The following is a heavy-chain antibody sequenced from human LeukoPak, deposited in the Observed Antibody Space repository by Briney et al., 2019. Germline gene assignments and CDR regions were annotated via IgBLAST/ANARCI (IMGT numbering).Heavy chain of an antibody. CDR2: INPNTGGT. CDR1: GYTXTAYY. CDR3: ARENFEYGLDV. V-gene: IGHV1-2*02. J-gene: IGHJ6*02. Sequence: ASVKVSCKASGYTXTAYYMHWVRQARGQGLERMGWINPNTGGTTYAQNFLGRVTMTRDTSISTAYMELSRLIPDDTAVYYCARENFEYGLDVWGQGTTVTVSS.